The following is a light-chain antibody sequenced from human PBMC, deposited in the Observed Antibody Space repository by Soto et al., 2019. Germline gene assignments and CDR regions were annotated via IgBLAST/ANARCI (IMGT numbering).Light chain of an antibody. CDR1: SSDVGGYNF. CDR2: EVS. Sequence: QSALTQPASVSGSPGQSITISCTGTSSDVGGYNFVSWYQQHPGKAPKVMIYEVSNRPSGVSNRFSGSKSGNTASLTISGLRAEDEADYYCISYTTSNTWVFGGGTKLTVL. CDR3: ISYTTSNTWV. V-gene: IGLV2-14*01. J-gene: IGLJ3*02.